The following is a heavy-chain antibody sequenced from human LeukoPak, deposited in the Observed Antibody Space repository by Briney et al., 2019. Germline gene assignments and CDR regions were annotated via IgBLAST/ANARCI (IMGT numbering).Heavy chain of an antibody. J-gene: IGHJ4*02. Sequence: ASVKVPCKASGYTFTGYYMHWVRQAPGQGLEWMGWINPNSGGTNYAQKFQGWVTMTRDTSISTAYMELSRLRSDDTAVYYCARVTGRSTMIFGYWGQGTLVTVSS. V-gene: IGHV1-2*04. CDR2: INPNSGGT. CDR3: ARVTGRSTMIFGY. CDR1: GYTFTGYY. D-gene: IGHD3-22*01.